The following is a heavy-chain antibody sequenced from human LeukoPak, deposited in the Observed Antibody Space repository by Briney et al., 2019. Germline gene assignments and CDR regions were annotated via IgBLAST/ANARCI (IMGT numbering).Heavy chain of an antibody. CDR2: IYHSGST. V-gene: IGHV4-31*03. D-gene: IGHD5-24*01. CDR1: GGSISSGGYY. J-gene: IGHJ3*02. Sequence: SETLSLTCIVSGGSISSGGYYWSWIRQHPGKGLEWIGYIYHSGSTNYNPSLKSRVTISIDTSKNQFALKMSSVTAADTAVYYCARLGDGYTSNSPDAFDIWAKGQWSPSLQ. CDR3: ARLGDGYTSNSPDAFDI.